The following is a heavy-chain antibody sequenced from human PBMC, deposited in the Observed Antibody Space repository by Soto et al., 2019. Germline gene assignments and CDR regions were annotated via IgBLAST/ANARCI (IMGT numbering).Heavy chain of an antibody. D-gene: IGHD6-19*01. V-gene: IGHV2-5*02. CDR1: GFSLSTSGVG. CDR2: MYWDDDK. J-gene: IGHJ4*02. CDR3: AHSGMDKSGWYFDY. Sequence: SGPTLVKPTQTLTLTCTFSGFSLSTSGVGVGWIRQPPGKALEWLAIMYWDDDKRYSPSLKSRLTITKDTSKNQMVLTMTNMDPVYTATYYCAHSGMDKSGWYFDYWGQGTLVTVSS.